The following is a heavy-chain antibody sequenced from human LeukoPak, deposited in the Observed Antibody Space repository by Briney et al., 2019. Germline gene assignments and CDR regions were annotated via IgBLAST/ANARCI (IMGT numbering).Heavy chain of an antibody. CDR2: IYYSGST. J-gene: IGHJ4*02. D-gene: IGHD2-15*01. CDR1: GGSISSHY. CDR3: ARESAYCSGGSCYYPFDY. V-gene: IGHV4-59*11. Sequence: NPSETLSLTCTVSGGSISSHYWSWLRQPPGKGLEWIGYIYYSGSTNYNPSLKSRVTISVDTSKNQFSLKLSSVTAADTAVYYCARESAYCSGGSCYYPFDYWGQGTLVTVSS.